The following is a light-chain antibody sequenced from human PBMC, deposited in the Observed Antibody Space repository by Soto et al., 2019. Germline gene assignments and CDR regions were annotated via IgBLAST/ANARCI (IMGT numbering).Light chain of an antibody. V-gene: IGKV1-5*03. CDR3: KQYNRFPR. J-gene: IGKJ1*01. Sequence: DTQMTQSPSTVSASVGDRVTITCRASQSISSWVAWYQQKPGKAPNLLTSRPCNLPSGVSSRFSHIGSGSEFTLTITSLQPDDFATYYCKQYNRFPRLGQRTKVDTK. CDR2: RPC. CDR1: QSISSW.